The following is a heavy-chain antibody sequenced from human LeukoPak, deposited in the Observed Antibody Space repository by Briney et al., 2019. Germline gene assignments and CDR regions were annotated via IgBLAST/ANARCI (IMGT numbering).Heavy chain of an antibody. D-gene: IGHD2-2*01. Sequence: SVKVSCKASGFTFTSSAMQWVRQARGQRLEWIGWIVVGSGNTNYAQKFQERVTITRDMSTSTAYMELSSLRSEDTAVYYCAAAVYCSSPGCSPHYYYGMDFWGQGTRVTVSS. V-gene: IGHV1-58*02. CDR2: IVVGSGNT. CDR1: GFTFTSSA. J-gene: IGHJ6*02. CDR3: AAAVYCSSPGCSPHYYYGMDF.